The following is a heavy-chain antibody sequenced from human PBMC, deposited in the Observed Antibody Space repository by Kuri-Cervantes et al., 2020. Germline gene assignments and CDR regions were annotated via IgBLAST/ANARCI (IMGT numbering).Heavy chain of an antibody. CDR2: ISGSGGST. CDR1: GFTFSSYA. V-gene: IGHV3-23*01. Sequence: GESLKISCAASGFTFSSYAMSWVRQAPGKGLEWVSAISGSGGSTYYADSVKGRFTISRDNSKNTLYLQMNSLRAEDTAVYYCAKLQYSSFLYDYWGQGTLVTDSS. CDR3: AKLQYSSFLYDY. J-gene: IGHJ4*02. D-gene: IGHD6-6*01.